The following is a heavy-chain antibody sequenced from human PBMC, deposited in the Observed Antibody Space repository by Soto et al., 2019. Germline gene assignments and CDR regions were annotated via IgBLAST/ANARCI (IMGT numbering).Heavy chain of an antibody. CDR2: IYYSGST. CDR3: ARDLTGVNWFDP. J-gene: IGHJ5*02. V-gene: IGHV4-59*01. D-gene: IGHD7-27*01. Sequence: SETLSLTCTVSGGSISSYYWSWIRQPPGKGLEWIGYIYYSGSTNYNPSLKSRVTISVDTSKNQFSLKLSSVTAADTAVYYCARDLTGVNWFDPWGQGTLVTVS. CDR1: GGSISSYY.